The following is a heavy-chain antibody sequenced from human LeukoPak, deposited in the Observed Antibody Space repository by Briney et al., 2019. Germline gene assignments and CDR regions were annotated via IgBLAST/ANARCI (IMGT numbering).Heavy chain of an antibody. Sequence: PSEALSLTCTVSNGSIISGGYYWSWIRQHPGKGLEWIGYISYSGSTYYNPSLKSRVTISLDTSKNQFSLKLSSVTAADTAVYYCARTYSGTYFDYWGQGTLVTVSS. D-gene: IGHD1-26*01. J-gene: IGHJ4*02. CDR1: NGSIISGGYY. V-gene: IGHV4-31*03. CDR3: ARTYSGTYFDY. CDR2: ISYSGST.